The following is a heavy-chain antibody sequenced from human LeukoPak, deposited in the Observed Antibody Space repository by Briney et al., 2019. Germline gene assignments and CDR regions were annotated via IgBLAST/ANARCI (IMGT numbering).Heavy chain of an antibody. J-gene: IGHJ4*02. V-gene: IGHV3-48*03. CDR1: GFTFSSYE. D-gene: IGHD4-23*01. Sequence: GGSLRLSCAASGFTFSSYEMNWVRQAPGEGLEWVSYISSSGSTIYYADSVKGRFTISRDNAKNSLYLQMKSLRAEDTAVYYCARERWGRLDYWGQGTLVTVSS. CDR3: ARERWGRLDY. CDR2: ISSSGSTI.